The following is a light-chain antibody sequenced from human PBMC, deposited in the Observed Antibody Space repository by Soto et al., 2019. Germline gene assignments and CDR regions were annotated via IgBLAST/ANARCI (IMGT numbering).Light chain of an antibody. CDR1: QSISSW. V-gene: IGKV1-5*03. CDR3: QQYNSYGRT. CDR2: KAS. Sequence: DIPMTQSPSTLSASVGDRVTITCRARQSISSWLAWYQQKPGNAPKLLIYKASSFESGVPSRFSGSGSGTEFTLTISSPQPDDFATYDCQQYNSYGRTFGQGTKLEIK. J-gene: IGKJ2*02.